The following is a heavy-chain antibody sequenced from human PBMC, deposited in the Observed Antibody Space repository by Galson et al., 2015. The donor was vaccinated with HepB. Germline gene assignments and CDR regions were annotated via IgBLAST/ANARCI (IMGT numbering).Heavy chain of an antibody. V-gene: IGHV1-18*01. CDR2: SSAYNHYT. Sequence: SVKVFCKASGYTFSSYSITWVRQAPGQGLEWMGWSSAYNHYTNYAQKLQGRVTMTTDTSTSTAYMELRSLRSDDTAVYYCARGALIVVVDANPNNWFDPWGQGTLVTVSS. CDR3: ARGALIVVVDANPNNWFDP. J-gene: IGHJ5*02. D-gene: IGHD2-15*01. CDR1: GYTFSSYS.